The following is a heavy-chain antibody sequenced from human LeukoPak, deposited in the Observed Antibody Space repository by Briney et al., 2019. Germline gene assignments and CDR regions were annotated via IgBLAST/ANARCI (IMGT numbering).Heavy chain of an antibody. CDR2: MNPNSGNT. Sequence: ASLKVSCKASGYTFTSYDINWVRQATGQGLEWMGWMNPNSGNTGYAQKFQGRVTITRNTSVSTAYMELSSLRSEDTAVYYCARVGLIVNWFDPWGQGTLVTVSS. J-gene: IGHJ5*02. CDR1: GYTFTSYD. V-gene: IGHV1-8*03. D-gene: IGHD2-15*01. CDR3: ARVGLIVNWFDP.